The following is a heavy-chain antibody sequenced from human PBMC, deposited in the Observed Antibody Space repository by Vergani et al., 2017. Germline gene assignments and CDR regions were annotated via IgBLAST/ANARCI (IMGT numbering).Heavy chain of an antibody. J-gene: IGHJ4*02. CDR3: ATELGGGSQRAFDY. V-gene: IGHV1-24*01. D-gene: IGHD2-15*01. CDR1: GGTFSSYA. CDR2: FDPEDGET. Sequence: QVQLVQSGAEVKKPGSSVKVSCKASGGTFSSYAISWVRQAPGKGLEWMGGFDPEDGETIYAQKFQGRVTMTEDTSTDTAYMELSSLRSEDTAVYYCATELGGGSQRAFDYWGQGTLVTVSS.